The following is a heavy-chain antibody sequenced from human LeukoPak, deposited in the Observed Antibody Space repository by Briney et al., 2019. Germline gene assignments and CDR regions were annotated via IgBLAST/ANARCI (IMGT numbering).Heavy chain of an antibody. CDR1: GFTFSSYW. J-gene: IGHJ5*02. CDR2: IKQDESEK. V-gene: IGHV3-7*01. CDR3: ARDRLRKNYFDP. Sequence: PGGSLRLSCAGSGFTFSSYWMSWVRQAPGKGLEWVATIKQDESEKYYVDSAKGRFTISRDNAKNSLYLQMNSLRAEDTAVYYCARDRLRKNYFDPWGQGPLVTVSS. D-gene: IGHD1-7*01.